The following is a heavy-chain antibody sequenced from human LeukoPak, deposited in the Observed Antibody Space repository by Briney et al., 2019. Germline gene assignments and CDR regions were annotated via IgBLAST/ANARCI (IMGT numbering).Heavy chain of an antibody. Sequence: ASVKVSCKASGYTFTGYYMHWVRQAPGQGLEWMGWINPNSGGTNYAQKFQGRVTITRDTSNSTAYMELSRLRSDDTAVYYCARVKKLLPEFEFWGQGTLLTVSS. D-gene: IGHD5-12*01. V-gene: IGHV1-2*02. CDR2: INPNSGGT. CDR1: GYTFTGYY. CDR3: ARVKKLLPEFEF. J-gene: IGHJ4*02.